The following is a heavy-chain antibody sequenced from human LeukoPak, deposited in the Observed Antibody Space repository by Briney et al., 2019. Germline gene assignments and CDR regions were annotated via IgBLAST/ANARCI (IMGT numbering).Heavy chain of an antibody. CDR1: GFTFSSYA. J-gene: IGHJ4*02. Sequence: PGGSLRLSCSASGFTFSSYAMHWVRQAPGKGLEYVSAISSDGGSTYYADSVKGRFTISRDNSKNTLYLQMSSLRAEDTAVYYCVKGGYSYVFDYWGQGTLVTVSS. CDR2: ISSDGGST. CDR3: VKGGYSYVFDY. V-gene: IGHV3-64D*06. D-gene: IGHD5-18*01.